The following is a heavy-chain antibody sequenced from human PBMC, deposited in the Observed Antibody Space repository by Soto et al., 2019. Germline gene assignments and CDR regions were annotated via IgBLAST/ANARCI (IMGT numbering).Heavy chain of an antibody. CDR2: ISYDGSNK. CDR3: AIDSMLRGHYFYYRMDV. J-gene: IGHJ6*02. V-gene: IGHV3-30-3*01. Sequence: GGSLRLSCAASGFTFSSYAMHWVRQAPGKGLEWVAVISYDGSNKYYADSVKGRFTISRDNSKNTLYLQMNSLRAEDTAVYYCAIDSMLRGHYFYYRMDVWAQGTTVIVSS. D-gene: IGHD2-21*01. CDR1: GFTFSSYA.